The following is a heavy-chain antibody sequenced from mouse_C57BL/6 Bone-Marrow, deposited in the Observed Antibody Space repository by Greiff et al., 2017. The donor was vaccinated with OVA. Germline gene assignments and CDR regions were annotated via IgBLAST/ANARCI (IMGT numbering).Heavy chain of an antibody. V-gene: IGHV3-6*01. CDR3: ARGTYYSNYVCYAMDY. D-gene: IGHD2-5*01. Sequence: EVKLQESGPGLVKPSQSLSLTCSVTGYSITSGYSWTWIRQFPGNKLEWMGYISYDGSNNYNPSLKNRISITRDTSKNQFFLKLNSVTTEDTATYYCARGTYYSNYVCYAMDYWGQGTSVTVSS. CDR1: GYSITSGYS. CDR2: ISYDGSN. J-gene: IGHJ4*01.